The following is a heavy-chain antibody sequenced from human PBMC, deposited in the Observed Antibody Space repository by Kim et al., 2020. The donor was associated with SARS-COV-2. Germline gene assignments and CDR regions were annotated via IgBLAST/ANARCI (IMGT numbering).Heavy chain of an antibody. CDR2: IRSKANSYAT. CDR3: TSGLTTSTVTGAFDI. V-gene: IGHV3-73*01. CDR1: GFTFSGSA. J-gene: IGHJ3*02. D-gene: IGHD4-17*01. Sequence: GGSLRLSCAASGFTFSGSAMHWVRQASGKGLEWVGRIRSKANSYATAYAASVKGRFTISRDDSKNTAYLQMNSLKTEDTAVYYCTSGLTTSTVTGAFDIWGQGTMVTVSS.